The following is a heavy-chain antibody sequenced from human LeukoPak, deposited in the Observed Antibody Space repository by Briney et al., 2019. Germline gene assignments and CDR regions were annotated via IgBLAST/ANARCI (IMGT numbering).Heavy chain of an antibody. CDR3: ARAGYYDSSGYLWLDY. CDR1: GGFISSYY. V-gene: IGHV4-59*01. J-gene: IGHJ4*02. D-gene: IGHD3-22*01. Sequence: PSETLSLTCTVSGGFISSYYWSWIRQPPGKGLEWIGYIYYSGSTNYNPSLKSRVTISVDTSKDQFSLKLSSVTAADTAVYYCARAGYYDSSGYLWLDYWGQGTLVTVSS. CDR2: IYYSGST.